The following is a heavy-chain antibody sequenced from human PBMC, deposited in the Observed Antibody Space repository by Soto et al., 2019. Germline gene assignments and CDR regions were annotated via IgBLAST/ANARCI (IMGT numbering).Heavy chain of an antibody. J-gene: IGHJ1*01. V-gene: IGHV3-66*01. CDR3: ARVYCGGDCYSGYFQH. D-gene: IGHD2-21*02. CDR2: IYSGGST. CDR1: GFTVSSNY. Sequence: EVQLVESGGGLVQPGGSLRLSCAASGFTVSSNYMSWVRQAPGKGLEWVSVIYSGGSTYYADSVKGRFTISRDNSKNTLYLQMNSLRAEDTAVYYCARVYCGGDCYSGYFQHWGQGTLVTVSS.